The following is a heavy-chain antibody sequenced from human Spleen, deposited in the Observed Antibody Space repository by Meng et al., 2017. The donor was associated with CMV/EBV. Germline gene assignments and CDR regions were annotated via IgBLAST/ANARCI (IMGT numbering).Heavy chain of an antibody. D-gene: IGHD6-6*01. CDR1: GGSISSTTDY. Sequence: GSLRLSCTVSGGSISSTTDYWGWIRQPPGKGLEWIGSIYYSGRTHYSPSLKSRVTISVDTSKNQFSLKVSSVTAADTAVYYCARAAARTIFDHWGQRTLVTVSS. V-gene: IGHV4-39*07. CDR2: IYYSGRT. J-gene: IGHJ4*02. CDR3: ARAAARTIFDH.